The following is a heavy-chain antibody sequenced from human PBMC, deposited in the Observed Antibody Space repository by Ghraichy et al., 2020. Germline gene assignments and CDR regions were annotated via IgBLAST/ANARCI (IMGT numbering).Heavy chain of an antibody. J-gene: IGHJ4*02. D-gene: IGHD2-21*01. CDR3: ARDVAGLRAFYFDY. Sequence: LTCAASGFTFNSYSMNWVRQAPGKGLEWISYISRTTGSTTLHYADSVKGRFTISRDDAKNSLYLQMNSLRDEDTAVYYCARDVAGLRAFYFDYWGQGTLVTVSS. CDR1: GFTFNSYS. V-gene: IGHV3-48*02. CDR2: ISRTTGSTTL.